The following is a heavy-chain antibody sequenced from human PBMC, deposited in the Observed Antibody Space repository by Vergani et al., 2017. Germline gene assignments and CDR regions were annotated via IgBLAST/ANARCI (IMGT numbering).Heavy chain of an antibody. J-gene: IGHJ4*02. CDR2: ISGSGGST. V-gene: IGHV3-23*01. CDR3: VKDAGSYENFFDS. D-gene: IGHD1-26*01. CDR1: GFTFSSYA. Sequence: EVQLLESGGGLVQPGGSLRLSCAASGFTFSSYAMSWVRQAPGKGLEWVSVISGSGGSTYYADSVKGRFTISRDNSRDTLYLQMNSLRPEDTATYYCVKDAGSYENFFDSWGQGTLVTVSS.